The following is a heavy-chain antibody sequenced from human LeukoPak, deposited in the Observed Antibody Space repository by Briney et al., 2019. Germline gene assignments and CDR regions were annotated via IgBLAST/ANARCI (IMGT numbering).Heavy chain of an antibody. D-gene: IGHD3-16*01. CDR1: GFTFSGFW. J-gene: IGHJ5*02. V-gene: IGHV3-30-3*01. CDR2: ISFDGSNK. CDR3: AREELGSSLGFDP. Sequence: GGSLRLSCAVSGFTFSGFWMSWSRQAPGKGLEWVAVISFDGSNKYYAESVKGRFTISRDNSKNTLYLQMNSLRAEDTAVYYCAREELGSSLGFDPWGQGTLVTVSS.